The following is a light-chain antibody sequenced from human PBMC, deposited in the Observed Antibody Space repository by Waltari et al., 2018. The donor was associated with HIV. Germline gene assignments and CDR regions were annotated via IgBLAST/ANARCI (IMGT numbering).Light chain of an antibody. CDR2: EVS. Sequence: QFALTQPASVSGSPGQSITVSCTGTNSAIGYYNYVSGYQQHPGKAPKLIIYEVSKRPSGVSNRFSGSKSGNTASLTISGLQAEDEADYFCSSLTNSATLSVLFGGGTKLTVL. V-gene: IGLV2-14*01. CDR1: NSAIGYYNY. CDR3: SSLTNSATLSVL. J-gene: IGLJ3*02.